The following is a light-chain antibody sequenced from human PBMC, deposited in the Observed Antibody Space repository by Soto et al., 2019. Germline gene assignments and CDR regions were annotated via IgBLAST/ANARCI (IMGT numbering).Light chain of an antibody. CDR3: QQYYSTVH. J-gene: IGKJ2*01. CDR2: WAS. V-gene: IGKV4-1*01. Sequence: DIVMTQSPDSLAVSLGERATINCKSSQRVLYSSNNKNYLAWYQQKPGQPPKLLIYWASTRESGVPDRFSGSGSGTDFTLTSSSLQAEDVAVYYCQQYYSTVHFGQGTKLEIK. CDR1: QRVLYSSNNKNY.